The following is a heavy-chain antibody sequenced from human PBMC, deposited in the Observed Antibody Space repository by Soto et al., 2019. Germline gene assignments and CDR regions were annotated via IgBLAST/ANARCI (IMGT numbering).Heavy chain of an antibody. D-gene: IGHD2-2*01. CDR3: ARQGCSSTSCYPRKTWFDP. CDR2: IYYSGST. CDR1: GGSISSSSYY. Sequence: QLQLQESGPGLVKPSETLSLTCTVSGGSISSSSYYWGWIRQPPGKGLEWIGSIYYSGSTYYNPSLKSRVTISVDTSKNQFSLKLSSVTAADTAVYYCARQGCSSTSCYPRKTWFDPWGQGTLVTVSS. V-gene: IGHV4-39*01. J-gene: IGHJ5*02.